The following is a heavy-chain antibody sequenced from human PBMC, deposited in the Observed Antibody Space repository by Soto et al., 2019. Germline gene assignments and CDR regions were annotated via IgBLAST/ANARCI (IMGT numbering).Heavy chain of an antibody. CDR2: LWSAGLT. J-gene: IGHJ4*02. V-gene: IGHV3-53*01. Sequence: EVQVVESGGGLIQPGGSLRLSCAASGFTVSSNYMTWVRQAPGKGLEWVSILWSAGLTYYAVSVKGRFTISRDNSKNTLYLQMTSLRAEDSAVYYCARVLPPALWGQGTLVTVSS. D-gene: IGHD2-15*01. CDR3: ARVLPPAL. CDR1: GFTVSSNY.